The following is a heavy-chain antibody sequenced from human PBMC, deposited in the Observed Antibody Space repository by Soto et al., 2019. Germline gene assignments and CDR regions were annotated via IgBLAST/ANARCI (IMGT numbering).Heavy chain of an antibody. CDR3: TTRIA. D-gene: IGHD2-15*01. Sequence: EEQLVESGGGLVKPGGSLRISCAASGFTLTNVWTSWVRQAPGKGLEWVGRISSKSTGGTTDYAAPVKGRFTVSRDDSTNTLYLQMNSLKSEDTGVYYCTTRIAGGQGTRVTVSS. V-gene: IGHV3-15*01. CDR1: GFTLTNVW. J-gene: IGHJ4*02. CDR2: ISSKSTGGTT.